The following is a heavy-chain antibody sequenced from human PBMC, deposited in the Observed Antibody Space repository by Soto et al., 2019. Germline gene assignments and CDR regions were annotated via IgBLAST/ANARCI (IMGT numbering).Heavy chain of an antibody. V-gene: IGHV3-9*01. CDR1: GFTFDDYA. CDR3: AKDIAEDIVVVVAALAFDI. D-gene: IGHD2-15*01. Sequence: EVQLVESGGGLVQPGRSLRLSCAASGFTFDDYAMHWVRQAPGKGLEWVSGISWNSGSIGYADSVKGRFTISRDNAKNSLYLQMNSLRAEDTALYYCAKDIAEDIVVVVAALAFDIWGQVTMVTVSS. J-gene: IGHJ3*02. CDR2: ISWNSGSI.